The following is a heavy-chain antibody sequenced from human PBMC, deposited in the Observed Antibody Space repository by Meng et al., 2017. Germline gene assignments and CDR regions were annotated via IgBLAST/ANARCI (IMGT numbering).Heavy chain of an antibody. J-gene: IGHJ4*02. CDR2: INHSGST. CDR1: GGSFSGYY. V-gene: IGHV4-34*01. CDR3: ARGKHSSSTLTFYNY. D-gene: IGHD6-13*01. Sequence: QVQLQQGGAGLLKPSGPLSLTCACYGGSFSGYYWSWIRQPPGKGLEWIGEINHSGSTNYNPSLKSRVTISVDTSKNQFSLKLSSVTAADTAVYYCARGKHSSSTLTFYNYWGQGTLVTVSS.